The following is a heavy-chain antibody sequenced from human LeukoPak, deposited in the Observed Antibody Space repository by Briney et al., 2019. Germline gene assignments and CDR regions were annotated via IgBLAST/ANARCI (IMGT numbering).Heavy chain of an antibody. Sequence: SVKVSCKASGGTFSSYAISWVRQAPGQGLEWMGGIIPIFGTANYAQKFQGRVTITADESTSTAYMELSSLRSEDTAVYYCARNNYYDSSGYYQYFDYWGQGTLVTVSS. V-gene: IGHV1-69*13. CDR1: GGTFSSYA. J-gene: IGHJ4*02. D-gene: IGHD3-22*01. CDR3: ARNNYYDSSGYYQYFDY. CDR2: IIPIFGTA.